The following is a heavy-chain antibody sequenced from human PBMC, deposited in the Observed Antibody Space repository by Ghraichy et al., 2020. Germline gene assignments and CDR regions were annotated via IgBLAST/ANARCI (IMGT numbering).Heavy chain of an antibody. Sequence: GGSLRLSCAASGLIFGSYWMTWVRQAPGKGLEWVANINQNGREKYYVASVKGRFTISRDNAKNSLYLQMNGLRAEDTAFYYSSSGDTFDIWGQGTMVAGSS. D-gene: IGHD3-10*01. V-gene: IGHV3-7*03. CDR1: GLIFGSYW. J-gene: IGHJ3*02. CDR2: INQNGREK. CDR3: SSGDTFDI.